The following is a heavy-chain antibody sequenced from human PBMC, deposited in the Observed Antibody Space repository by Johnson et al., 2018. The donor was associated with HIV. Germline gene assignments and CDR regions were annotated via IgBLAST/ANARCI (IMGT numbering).Heavy chain of an antibody. Sequence: QVQLVESGGVVVQPGGSLRLSCAASGFSFSNFDMHWVRQIPGQGLPWVSSIRSDGIGTSYADAVKGRFHISRDNSKNTVYVQMNSLRAEDTAVYYCAIGGGDCRDAVDIWGQGTMVTVSS. D-gene: IGHD2-21*02. V-gene: IGHV3-NL1*01. CDR2: IRSDGIGT. CDR1: GFSFSNFD. CDR3: AIGGGDCRDAVDI. J-gene: IGHJ3*02.